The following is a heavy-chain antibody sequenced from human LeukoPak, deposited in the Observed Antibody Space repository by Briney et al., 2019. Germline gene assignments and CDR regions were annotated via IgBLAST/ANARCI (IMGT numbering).Heavy chain of an antibody. CDR3: ARQYSDIFTGYHRGELYWYFDL. J-gene: IGHJ2*01. CDR2: IYSSGST. D-gene: IGHD3-9*01. Sequence: SETLSLTCTVSGGSISSSSYYWGWIRQPPGKGLEWIGRIYSSGSTNYNPSLKSRVTISLDTSKNQFSLKLSSVTAADTAVYYCARQYSDIFTGYHRGELYWYFDLWGRGTLVTVSS. CDR1: GGSISSSSYY. V-gene: IGHV4-39*01.